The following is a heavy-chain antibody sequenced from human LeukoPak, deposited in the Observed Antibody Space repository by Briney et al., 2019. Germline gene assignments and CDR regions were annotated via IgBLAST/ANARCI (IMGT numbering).Heavy chain of an antibody. J-gene: IGHJ4*02. V-gene: IGHV3-48*03. CDR1: GFTFSSYE. D-gene: IGHD3-22*01. CDR2: ISCSGSTI. Sequence: PGGSLRLSCAAYGFTFSSYEMNWVPQAPGKGREWVSYISCSGSTIYYAKPVKGRFTISRDNAKNSLYLQMNSLRAEDTAVYYCATYYYDSSGPFDYWGQGTLVTVSA. CDR3: ATYYYDSSGPFDY.